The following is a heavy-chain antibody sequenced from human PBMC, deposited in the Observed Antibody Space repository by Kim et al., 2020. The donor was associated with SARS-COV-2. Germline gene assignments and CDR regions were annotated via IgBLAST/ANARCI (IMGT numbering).Heavy chain of an antibody. CDR2: IIPIFGTA. Sequence: SVKVSCKASGGTFSSYAISWVRQAPGQGLEWMGGIIPIFGTANYAQKFQGRVTITADESTSTAYMELSSLRSEDTAVYYCARNYYDSSTLYWYFDLWGRGTLVTVSS. J-gene: IGHJ2*01. CDR3: ARNYYDSSTLYWYFDL. CDR1: GGTFSSYA. V-gene: IGHV1-69*13. D-gene: IGHD3-22*01.